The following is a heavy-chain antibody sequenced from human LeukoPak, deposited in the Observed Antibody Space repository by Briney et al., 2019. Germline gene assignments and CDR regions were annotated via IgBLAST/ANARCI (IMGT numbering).Heavy chain of an antibody. CDR2: INHSGST. J-gene: IGHJ4*02. CDR3: ARGAVSYYDSSDSYDY. V-gene: IGHV4-34*01. CDR1: GGSFSGYY. Sequence: SETLSLTCAVYGGSFSGYYWSWIRQPPGKGLEWIGEINHSGSTNYNPSLKSRVTISVDTSKNQFSLKLSSVTAADTAVYYCARGAVSYYDSSDSYDYWGQGTLVTVSS. D-gene: IGHD3-22*01.